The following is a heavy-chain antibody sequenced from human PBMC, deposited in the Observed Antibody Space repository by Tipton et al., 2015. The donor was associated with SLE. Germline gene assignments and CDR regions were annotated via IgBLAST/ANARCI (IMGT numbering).Heavy chain of an antibody. Sequence: TLSLTCAVYGGSFSGYYWSWIRQPPGKGLEWIGEINHSGSTNYNPSLKSRVTISVDKSKNQFSLKLSSVTAADTAVYYCASRRTGSGWFPWNYWGQGTLVTVSS. CDR3: ASRRTGSGWFPWNY. J-gene: IGHJ4*02. CDR2: INHSGST. V-gene: IGHV4-34*01. D-gene: IGHD6-19*01. CDR1: GGSFSGYY.